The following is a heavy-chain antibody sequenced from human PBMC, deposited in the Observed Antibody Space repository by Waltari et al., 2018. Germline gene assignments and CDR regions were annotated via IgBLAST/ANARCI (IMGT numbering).Heavy chain of an antibody. D-gene: IGHD3-10*01. J-gene: IGHJ5*02. V-gene: IGHV4-34*01. CDR2: INHSGGA. CDR1: GGSFSGYY. Sequence: QVQLQQWGAGLLKPSETLSLTCAVYGGSFSGYYWSWIRQPPGKGLEWSGEINHSGGANYNPSLKSRVTISVDTSKNQVSLKLSSVTAADTAVYYCARGALLWFGEPSLNWFDPWGQGTLVTVSS. CDR3: ARGALLWFGEPSLNWFDP.